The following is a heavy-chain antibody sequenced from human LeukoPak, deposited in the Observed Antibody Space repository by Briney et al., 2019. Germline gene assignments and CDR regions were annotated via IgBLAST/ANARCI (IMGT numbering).Heavy chain of an antibody. CDR3: AELGITMIGGV. CDR2: ISSSGSTI. D-gene: IGHD3-10*02. V-gene: IGHV3-48*03. CDR1: GFALSSYA. J-gene: IGHJ6*04. Sequence: GGSLRLSCAASGFALSSYAMNWVRQAPGKGLEWVSYISSSGSTIYYADSVKGRFTISRDNAKNSLYLQMNSLRAEDTAVYYCAELGITMIGGVWGKGTTVTISS.